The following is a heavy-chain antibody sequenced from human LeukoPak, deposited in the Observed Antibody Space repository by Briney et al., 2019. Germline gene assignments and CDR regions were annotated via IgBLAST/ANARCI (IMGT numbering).Heavy chain of an antibody. J-gene: IGHJ4*01. D-gene: IGHD3-22*01. Sequence: KPSETLSHTCTVSGGSVTTSYWSWIRQPAGKGLEWIGRIYASGTTNYNPSVKSRVTMSLDTAKNQFSLKLNSVTAADTAVYYCARDLGYDSSGYHFWGLGILVTVSS. CDR2: IYASGTT. CDR3: ARDLGYDSSGYHF. V-gene: IGHV4-4*07. CDR1: GGSVTTSY.